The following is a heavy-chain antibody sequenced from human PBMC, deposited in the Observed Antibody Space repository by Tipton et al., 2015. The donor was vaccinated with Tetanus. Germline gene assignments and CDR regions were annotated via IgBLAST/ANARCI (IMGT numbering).Heavy chain of an antibody. CDR3: ARVKGTYNHYGLDV. CDR1: GGSFSDFY. D-gene: IGHD3-10*01. J-gene: IGHJ6*02. V-gene: IGHV4-34*01. Sequence: TLSLTCGVSGGSFSDFYWSWIRQSPGQGLVWIGEINHSGSANKNPSLKSRVTMSVDTSSKQFSLRVNSVTAADTAVYYCARVKGTYNHYGLDVWGQGTTVTVAS. CDR2: INHSGSA.